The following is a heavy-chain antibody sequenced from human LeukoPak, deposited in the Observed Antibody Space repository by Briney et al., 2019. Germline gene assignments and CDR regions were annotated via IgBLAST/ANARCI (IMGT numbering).Heavy chain of an antibody. V-gene: IGHV6-1*01. CDR1: GDSVSSNSVT. CDR2: TYYRSTWYN. J-gene: IGHJ5*02. Sequence: LSQTLSLTCGISGDSVSSNSVTWNWIRQSPSRGLEWLGRTYYRSTWYNDYAVSVRGRITVNPDTSKNQFSLHLNSVTPEDTAVYYCARRLTQYDCFDPWGQGILVTVSS. D-gene: IGHD2-2*01. CDR3: ARRLTQYDCFDP.